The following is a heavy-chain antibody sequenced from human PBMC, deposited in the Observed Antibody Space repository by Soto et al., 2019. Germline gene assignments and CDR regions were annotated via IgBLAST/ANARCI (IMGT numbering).Heavy chain of an antibody. CDR3: AREVGRGSGSYYLDY. CDR2: INGDGTDT. D-gene: IGHD3-16*01. CDR1: EFTFSMYW. Sequence: ELQLVESGGGLVQPGGSVRLSCAASEFTFSMYWMHWVRQAPGKGLLWVSRINGDGTDTTYADSVKGRFTISRDNAKNTVYLQMNGLRAEDTAVYYCAREVGRGSGSYYLDYWGQETLVTVSS. J-gene: IGHJ4*02. V-gene: IGHV3-74*03.